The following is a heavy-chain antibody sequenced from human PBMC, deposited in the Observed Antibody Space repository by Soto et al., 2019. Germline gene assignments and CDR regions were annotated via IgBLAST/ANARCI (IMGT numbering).Heavy chain of an antibody. J-gene: IGHJ5*02. Sequence: KPSETLSLTCAVSRGSISSSNWWSWVRQSPGKGLEWIGEIYHNGIANYNPSLKSRVTISIDKSNNQFSLKLTSVTAADTAVYYCAARVFASGTYSEESWGQGRLVTVSS. D-gene: IGHD3-10*01. CDR2: IYHNGIA. V-gene: IGHV4-4*02. CDR3: AARVFASGTYSEES. CDR1: RGSISSSNW.